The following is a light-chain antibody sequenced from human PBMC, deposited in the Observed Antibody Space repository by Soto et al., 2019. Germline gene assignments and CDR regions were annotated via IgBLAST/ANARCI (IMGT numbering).Light chain of an antibody. CDR2: EVS. CDR3: SSYTSSSTLV. V-gene: IGLV2-14*01. Sequence: QSALTQPASVSGSPGQSITISCTGTSSDVGGYNNVSWYQQHPGKAPKLMIYEVSNRPSGVSNRFSGSKSGNTASLTISGLQDEDEADYSCSSYTSSSTLVFGTGTKLTVL. J-gene: IGLJ1*01. CDR1: SSDVGGYNN.